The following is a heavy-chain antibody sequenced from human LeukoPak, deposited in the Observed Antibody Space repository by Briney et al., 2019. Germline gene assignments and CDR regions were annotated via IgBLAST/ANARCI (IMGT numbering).Heavy chain of an antibody. J-gene: IGHJ6*03. CDR3: ARDVTGLIAVAGTPSSGYYYYYYMDV. CDR2: ISAYNGNT. D-gene: IGHD6-19*01. CDR1: GYTFTSYG. Sequence: GASVKVSCKASGYTFTSYGISWVRQAPGQGLEWMGWISAYNGNTNYAQKLQGRVTMTTDTSTSTAYMELRSLRSDDTAVYYCARDVTGLIAVAGTPSSGYYYYYYMDVWGKGTTVTVSS. V-gene: IGHV1-18*01.